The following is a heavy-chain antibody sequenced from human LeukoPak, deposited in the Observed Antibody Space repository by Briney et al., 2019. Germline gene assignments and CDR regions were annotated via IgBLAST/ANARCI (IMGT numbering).Heavy chain of an antibody. Sequence: PGGSLRLSCAASGFTFSDYYMSWIRQAPGKGLEWVSYISSSGSTIYYADSVKGRFTISRDNAKNSLYLQMNSLRAEDTAVYYCAREGNDIVVVVAATGAFDIWGQGTMVTVSS. D-gene: IGHD2-15*01. J-gene: IGHJ3*02. V-gene: IGHV3-11*04. CDR2: ISSSGSTI. CDR1: GFTFSDYY. CDR3: AREGNDIVVVVAATGAFDI.